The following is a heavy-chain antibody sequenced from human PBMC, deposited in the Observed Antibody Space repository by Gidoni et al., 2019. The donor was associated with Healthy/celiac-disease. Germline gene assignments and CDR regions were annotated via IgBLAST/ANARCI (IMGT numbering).Heavy chain of an antibody. CDR1: GFTFSSYS. V-gene: IGHV3-21*01. CDR3: ARVYSSGWYYYYGMDV. CDR2: ISSSSSYI. D-gene: IGHD6-19*01. Sequence: EVQLVESGGGLVKPGGSLRLSCAASGFTFSSYSMNWVRQAPGKGLEWVSSISSSSSYIYYADSVKGRFTISRDNAKNSLYLQMNSLRAEDTAVYYCARVYSSGWYYYYGMDVWGQGTTVTVSS. J-gene: IGHJ6*02.